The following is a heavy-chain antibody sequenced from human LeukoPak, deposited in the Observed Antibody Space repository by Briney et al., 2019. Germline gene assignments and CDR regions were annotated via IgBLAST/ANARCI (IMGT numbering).Heavy chain of an antibody. D-gene: IGHD3-9*01. V-gene: IGHV4-34*01. CDR2: INHSGST. Sequence: PSETLSLTCAVYGGSFSGYYWSWIRQPPGKGLEWIGEINHSGSTNYNPSLKSRVTISVDTSKNQFSLKLSSVTAADTAVYYCAKDLRRRYFDWFLDGVYYYGMDVWGQGTTVTVSS. CDR1: GGSFSGYY. J-gene: IGHJ6*02. CDR3: AKDLRRRYFDWFLDGVYYYGMDV.